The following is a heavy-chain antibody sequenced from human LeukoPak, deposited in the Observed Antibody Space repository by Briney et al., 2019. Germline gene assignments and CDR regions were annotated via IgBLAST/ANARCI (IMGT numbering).Heavy chain of an antibody. CDR1: GFTFSSYR. CDR3: ARDGLIAMSWFDP. V-gene: IGHV3-21*06. D-gene: IGHD3-22*01. J-gene: IGHJ5*02. CDR2: VSSNSSYI. Sequence: PGGSLRLSCAASGFTFSSYRMNWVRQAPGKGLEWVSSVSSNSSYIYYADSVKGRFTISRDNAKNSLYLQMNSLRADDTAVYYCARDGLIAMSWFDPWGQGTLATVSS.